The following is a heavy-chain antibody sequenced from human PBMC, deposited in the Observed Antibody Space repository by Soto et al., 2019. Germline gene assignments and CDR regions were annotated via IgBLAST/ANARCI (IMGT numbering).Heavy chain of an antibody. CDR2: INAGNGNT. Sequence: ASVKVSCKASGYTFTSYAMHWVRQAPGQRLEWMGWINAGNGNTKYSQKFQGRVTITRDTSASTAYMELSSLRSEDTSVYYCARDTQGNWNYDWFDPWGLGTLVTVSS. V-gene: IGHV1-3*01. CDR1: GYTFTSYA. J-gene: IGHJ5*02. D-gene: IGHD1-7*01. CDR3: ARDTQGNWNYDWFDP.